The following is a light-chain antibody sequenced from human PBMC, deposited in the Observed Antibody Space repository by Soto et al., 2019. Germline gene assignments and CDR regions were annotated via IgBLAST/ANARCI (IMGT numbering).Light chain of an antibody. J-gene: IGKJ2*01. V-gene: IGKV3-15*01. CDR1: QSVSTN. CDR2: GAS. CDR3: QHYNNWPPYT. Sequence: EIVMTQSPATLSASPGERATLSCSASQSVSTNSAWYQQKPGQAPRLLIYGASTKATGIPARFSGSQSGAEFTLTISSLQSEDFAVYYCQHYNNWPPYTFGQGNKLEI.